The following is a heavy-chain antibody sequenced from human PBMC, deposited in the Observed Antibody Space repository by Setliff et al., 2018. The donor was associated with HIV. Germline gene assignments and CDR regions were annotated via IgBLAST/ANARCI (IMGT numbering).Heavy chain of an antibody. V-gene: IGHV1-2*02. CDR1: GYTFTGYY. CDR2: ISPDSGGT. CDR3: ARRVAAAGRGYFDL. J-gene: IGHJ4*02. D-gene: IGHD6-13*01. Sequence: ASVKVSCKASGYTFTGYYVHWMRQAPGQGLEWVGWISPDSGGTNYAQKFQGRVTMARVTSLSTAYMELSRLRSDDTAVYYCARRVAAAGRGYFDLWGQGTLVTVSS.